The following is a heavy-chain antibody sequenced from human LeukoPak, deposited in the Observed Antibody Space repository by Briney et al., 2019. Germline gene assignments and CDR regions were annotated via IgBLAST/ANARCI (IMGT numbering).Heavy chain of an antibody. CDR2: ISSSSSYI. Sequence: PGGSLRLSCAASGFTFSSYSMNWVRQAPGKGLEWVSSISSSSSYIYYADSVKGRFTISRDNAKNSLYLQMNGLRAEDTAVYYCAGFTPGGAFDIWGQGTMVAVSS. J-gene: IGHJ3*02. V-gene: IGHV3-21*01. D-gene: IGHD4-23*01. CDR3: AGFTPGGAFDI. CDR1: GFTFSSYS.